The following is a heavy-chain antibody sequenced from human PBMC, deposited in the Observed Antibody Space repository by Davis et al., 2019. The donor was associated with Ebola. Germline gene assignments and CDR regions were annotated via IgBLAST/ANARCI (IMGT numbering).Heavy chain of an antibody. J-gene: IGHJ6*02. CDR1: GFTFSSYS. V-gene: IGHV3-48*02. Sequence: GESLKISCAASGFTFSSYSMNWVRQAPGKGLEWVSYISSSSTIYYADSVKGRFTISRDNAKNSLYLQMNSLRDEDTAVYYCAKEASGDTAMVYYGMDAWGQGTTVTVSS. CDR3: AKEASGDTAMVYYGMDA. CDR2: ISSSSTI. D-gene: IGHD5-18*01.